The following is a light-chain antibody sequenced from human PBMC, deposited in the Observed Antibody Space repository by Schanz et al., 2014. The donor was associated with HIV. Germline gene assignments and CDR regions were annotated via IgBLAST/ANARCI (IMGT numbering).Light chain of an antibody. CDR2: AAS. CDR3: QQYGSSPWT. J-gene: IGKJ1*01. CDR1: QGIGND. V-gene: IGKV1-17*01. Sequence: DIQMTQSPSSLSASVGDRVTITCRASQGIGNDLGWYQQRPGKAPKRLIYAASTLQSGVPSRFVGGGSGTEFTLTISRVEPEDYAVYYCQQYGSSPWTFGQGTRVDVK.